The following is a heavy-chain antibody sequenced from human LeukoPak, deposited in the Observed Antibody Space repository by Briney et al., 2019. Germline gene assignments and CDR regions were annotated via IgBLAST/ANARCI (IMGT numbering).Heavy chain of an antibody. CDR2: INPSGGST. Sequence: GASVKVSCKASGYTFTGYYMHWVRQAPGQGLEWMGIINPSGGSTSYAQKFQGRVTMTRDTSTSTVYMELSSLRSEDTAVYYCERGGYDILTGYYKEVDYWGQGTLVTVSS. V-gene: IGHV1-46*01. CDR3: ERGGYDILTGYYKEVDY. CDR1: GYTFTGYY. J-gene: IGHJ4*02. D-gene: IGHD3-9*01.